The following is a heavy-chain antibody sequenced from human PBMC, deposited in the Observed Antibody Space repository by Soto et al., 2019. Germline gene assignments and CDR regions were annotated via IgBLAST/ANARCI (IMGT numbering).Heavy chain of an antibody. CDR2: IIPIFGTA. Sequence: ASVKVSCKASGGTFSSYAISWVRQAPGQGLEWMGGIIPIFGTANYAQKFQGRVTITADKSTSTAYMELSSLTSEDTAVYYCARVFGELFLFDYWGQGTLVTVSS. CDR1: GGTFSSYA. V-gene: IGHV1-69*06. CDR3: ARVFGELFLFDY. J-gene: IGHJ4*02. D-gene: IGHD3-10*02.